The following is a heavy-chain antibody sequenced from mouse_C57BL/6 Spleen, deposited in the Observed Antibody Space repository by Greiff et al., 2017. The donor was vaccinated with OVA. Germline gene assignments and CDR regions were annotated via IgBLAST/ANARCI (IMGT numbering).Heavy chain of an antibody. J-gene: IGHJ3*01. CDR1: GYAFSSYW. V-gene: IGHV1-53*01. CDR2: INPSNGGT. CDR3: ARDSSGYSPFAY. Sequence: QVQLQQSGAELVKPGASVKISCKASGYAFSSYWMHWVKQRPGQGLEWIGNINPSNGGTNYNEKFKSKATLTVDKSSSTAYMQLSSLTSEDSAVYYCARDSSGYSPFAYWGQGTLVTVSA. D-gene: IGHD3-2*02.